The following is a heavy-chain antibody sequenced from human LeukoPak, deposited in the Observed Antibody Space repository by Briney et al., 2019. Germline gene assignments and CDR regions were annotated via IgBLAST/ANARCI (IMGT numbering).Heavy chain of an antibody. CDR1: GDSFSNTNYY. J-gene: IGHJ4*02. CDR2: IHCDGRT. V-gene: IGHV4-39*07. D-gene: IGHD6-19*01. CDR3: ARDSYSSGWYGLDY. Sequence: SETLSLTCTVSGDSFSNTNYYWDWIRQPPGKGLEWIGAIHCDGRTYYNPSLKSRVTISVDTSKNQFSLKLSSVTAADTAVYYCARDSYSSGWYGLDYWGQGTLVTVSS.